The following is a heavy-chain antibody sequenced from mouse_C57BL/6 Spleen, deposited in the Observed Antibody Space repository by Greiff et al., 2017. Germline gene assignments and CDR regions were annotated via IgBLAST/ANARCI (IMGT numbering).Heavy chain of an antibody. J-gene: IGHJ4*01. V-gene: IGHV1-61*01. D-gene: IGHD2-3*01. Sequence: VQLQQPGAELVRPGSSVKLSCKASGYTFTSYWMDWVKQRPGQGLEWIGNIYPSDSETHYNQKFKDKATLTVYKSSSKAYMQLSSLTSEDSAVYYCARTGNYDGYPHAMDYWGQGTSVTVSS. CDR2: IYPSDSET. CDR3: ARTGNYDGYPHAMDY. CDR1: GYTFTSYW.